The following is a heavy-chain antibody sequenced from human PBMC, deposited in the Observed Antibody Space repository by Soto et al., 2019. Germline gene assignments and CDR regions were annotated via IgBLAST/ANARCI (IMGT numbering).Heavy chain of an antibody. Sequence: GGSLRLSCAASGFTFDDYAMHWVRQAPGKGLEWVSGISWNSGSIGYADSVKGRFTISRDNAKNSLYLQMNSLRAEDTALYYCAKALRKWIAVAGSACDYWGQGTLVTVSS. CDR3: AKALRKWIAVAGSACDY. D-gene: IGHD6-19*01. CDR1: GFTFDDYA. J-gene: IGHJ4*02. V-gene: IGHV3-9*01. CDR2: ISWNSGSI.